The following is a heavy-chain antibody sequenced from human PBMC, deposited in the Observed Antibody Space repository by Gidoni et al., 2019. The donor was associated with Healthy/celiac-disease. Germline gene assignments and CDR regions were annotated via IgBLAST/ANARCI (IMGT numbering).Heavy chain of an antibody. CDR3: ARVRAGSGSSDY. Sequence: QLQLQESGPGLVKPSETLSLTCTVSGCSISSSSYYWGWIRQPPGKGLEWIGSIYYSGSTYYNPSLKSRVTISVDTSKNQFSLKLSSVTAADTAVYYCARVRAGSGSSDYWGQGTLVTVSS. CDR2: IYYSGST. D-gene: IGHD3-10*01. J-gene: IGHJ4*02. CDR1: GCSISSSSYY. V-gene: IGHV4-39*07.